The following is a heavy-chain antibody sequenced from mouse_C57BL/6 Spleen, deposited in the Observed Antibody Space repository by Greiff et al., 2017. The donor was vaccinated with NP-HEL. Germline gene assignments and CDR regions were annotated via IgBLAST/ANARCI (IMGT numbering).Heavy chain of an antibody. V-gene: IGHV6-3*01. J-gene: IGHJ3*01. Sequence: EVKLEESGGGLVQPGGSMKLSCVASGFTFSNYWMNWVRQSPEKGLEWVAQIRLKSDNYATHYAESVKGRFTISRDDSKSSVYLQMNNLRAEDTGIYYCTASSLFAYWGQGTLVTVSA. CDR2: IRLKSDNYAT. CDR1: GFTFSNYW. CDR3: TASSLFAY.